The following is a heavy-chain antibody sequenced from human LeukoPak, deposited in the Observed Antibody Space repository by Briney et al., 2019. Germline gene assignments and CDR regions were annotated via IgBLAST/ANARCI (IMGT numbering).Heavy chain of an antibody. CDR2: FDPEDGET. CDR3: ATDSQLYRDAFDI. Sequence: ASVKVSCKVSGYTLTELSMHWVRQAPGKGPEWMGGFDPEDGETIYAQKFQGRVTMTEDTSTDTAYMELSSLRSEDTAVYYCATDSQLYRDAFDIWGQGTMVTVSS. CDR1: GYTLTELS. J-gene: IGHJ3*02. D-gene: IGHD2-2*02. V-gene: IGHV1-24*01.